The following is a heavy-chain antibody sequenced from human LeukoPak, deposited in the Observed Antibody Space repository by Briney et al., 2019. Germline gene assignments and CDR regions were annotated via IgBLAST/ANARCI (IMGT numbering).Heavy chain of an antibody. J-gene: IGHJ3*02. V-gene: IGHV1-18*01. CDR3: ARLVVPAASPNDAFDI. CDR1: GYTFTSYG. CDR2: ISAYNGNT. D-gene: IGHD2-2*01. Sequence: ASVKVSCKASGYTFTSYGISWVRQAPGQGLEWMGWISAYNGNTNYAQKLQGRVTMTTDTSTSTAYMELRSLRSDDTAVYYCARLVVPAASPNDAFDIWGQGTMVTVSS.